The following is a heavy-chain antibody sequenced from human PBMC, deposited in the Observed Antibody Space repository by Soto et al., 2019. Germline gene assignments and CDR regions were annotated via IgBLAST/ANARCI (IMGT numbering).Heavy chain of an antibody. V-gene: IGHV1-69*01. CDR1: GGTFSSYA. CDR3: ARKYSYAGGMDV. Sequence: QVQLVQSGAEVKKTGASVKVSCKASGGTFSSYAISWGRQAPGQGLEWMGGIIPIFGTANYAQKFQGRVTITADESTSTAYMELSSLRSEDTAVYYCARKYSYAGGMDVWGQGTTVTVSS. J-gene: IGHJ6*02. CDR2: IIPIFGTA. D-gene: IGHD5-18*01.